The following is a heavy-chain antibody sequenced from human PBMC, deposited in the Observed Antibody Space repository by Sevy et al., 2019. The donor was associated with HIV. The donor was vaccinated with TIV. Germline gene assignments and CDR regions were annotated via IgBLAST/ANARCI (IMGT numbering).Heavy chain of an antibody. CDR2: ISSSGSTI. Sequence: GGSLRLSCAASGFTFSSYEMNWVRQAPGKGLEWVSYISSSGSTIYYADSVKGRFTISRDNAKNSLYLQMNSLRAEDTDVYYCASDMYIGRGYYFHSTLHRPQTDDYWGQGTLVTVSS. V-gene: IGHV3-48*03. D-gene: IGHD3-22*01. CDR3: ASDMYIGRGYYFHSTLHRPQTDDY. CDR1: GFTFSSYE. J-gene: IGHJ4*02.